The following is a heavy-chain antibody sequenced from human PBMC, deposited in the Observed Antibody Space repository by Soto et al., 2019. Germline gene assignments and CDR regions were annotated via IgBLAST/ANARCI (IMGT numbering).Heavy chain of an antibody. J-gene: IGHJ4*02. Sequence: EVQLVQSGAEVKKSGESLKISCEGSGYTFTNYWIGWVRQMPGKGLEWMGIIYPGDSDTRYSPSFQGQVTISADKSISTAYLQWSSLQASDTAMYYCASVTMPVGGVHYFGHWGQGTLVTVSS. CDR3: ASVTMPVGGVHYFGH. CDR2: IYPGDSDT. D-gene: IGHD1-1*01. CDR1: GYTFTNYW. V-gene: IGHV5-51*01.